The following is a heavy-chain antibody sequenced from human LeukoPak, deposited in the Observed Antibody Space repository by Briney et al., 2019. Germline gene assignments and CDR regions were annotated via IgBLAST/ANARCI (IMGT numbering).Heavy chain of an antibody. V-gene: IGHV4-4*07. J-gene: IGHJ3*02. CDR2: IYTSGST. CDR3: ARVRYFDWLAEDAFDI. CDR1: GGSISSYY. Sequence: PSETLSLTCTVSGGSISSYYWSWIRQPAGKGLEWIGRIYTSGSTNYNPSLKSRVTMSVDTSENQFSLKLSSVTAADTAVYYCARVRYFDWLAEDAFDIWGQGTMVTVSS. D-gene: IGHD3-9*01.